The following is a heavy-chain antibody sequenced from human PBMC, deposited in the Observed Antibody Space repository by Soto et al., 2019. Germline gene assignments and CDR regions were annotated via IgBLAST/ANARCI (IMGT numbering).Heavy chain of an antibody. V-gene: IGHV3-30*18. CDR3: ANSEYSRYKNIDV. Sequence: GGSLRLSCAASGFTFRGYGMHWVRQAPGRGLEWVALISYDGSIKYYADSVRGRFAISRDNSKNTLYLQMNSLRAEDTAVYYCANSEYSRYKNIDVWGQGTTVTVSS. CDR1: GFTFRGYG. CDR2: ISYDGSIK. D-gene: IGHD5-18*01. J-gene: IGHJ6*02.